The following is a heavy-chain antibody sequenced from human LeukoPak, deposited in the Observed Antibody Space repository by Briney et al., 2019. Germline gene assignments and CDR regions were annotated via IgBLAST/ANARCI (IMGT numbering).Heavy chain of an antibody. CDR2: IYTSGST. CDR3: ARSQVNDFWSGYSSPYYYYYMDV. D-gene: IGHD3-3*01. CDR1: GGSISSGSYY. J-gene: IGHJ6*03. Sequence: SETLSLTCTVSGGSISSGSYYWSWIRQPAGKGLEWIGRIYTSGSTNYNPSLKSRVTISVDTSKNQFSLKLSSVTAADTAVYYCARSQVNDFWSGYSSPYYYYYMDVWGKGTTVTVSS. V-gene: IGHV4-61*02.